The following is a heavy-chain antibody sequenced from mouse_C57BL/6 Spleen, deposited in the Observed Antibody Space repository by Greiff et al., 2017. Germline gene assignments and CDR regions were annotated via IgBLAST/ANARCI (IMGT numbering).Heavy chain of an antibody. Sequence: EVQRVESGGGLVQPGGSLKLSCAASGFTFSDYYMYWVRQTPEKRLEWVAYISNGGGSTYYPDTVKGRFTISRDNAKNTLYLQMSRLKSEDTAMYYCARQNYPYAMDYWGQGTSVTVSS. CDR1: GFTFSDYY. CDR3: ARQNYPYAMDY. D-gene: IGHD2-1*01. CDR2: ISNGGGST. V-gene: IGHV5-12*01. J-gene: IGHJ4*01.